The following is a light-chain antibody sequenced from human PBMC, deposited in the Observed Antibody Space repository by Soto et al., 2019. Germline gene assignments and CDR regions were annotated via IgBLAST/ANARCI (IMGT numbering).Light chain of an antibody. CDR3: QQYHRYSRT. J-gene: IGKJ1*01. CDR1: QTISSW. CDR2: KAS. Sequence: DIQMTQSPSTLSGSVGDRVTITCRASQTISSWLALYQQKPGKAPKLLIYKASTLKSGVPSRFSGSGSGTEFTLTISSLQPDDFATYYCQQYHRYSRTFGQGTKVDIK. V-gene: IGKV1-5*03.